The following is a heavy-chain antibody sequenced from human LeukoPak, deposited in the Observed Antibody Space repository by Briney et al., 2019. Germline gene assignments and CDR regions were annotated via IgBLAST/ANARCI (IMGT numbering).Heavy chain of an antibody. CDR2: NSSSSSYI. V-gene: IGHV3-21*01. Sequence: GGSLRLSCAASGFTFSSYSMNWVRQAPGKGLEWVSSNSSSSSYIYYADSVKGRFTISRDNAKNSLYLQMNSLRAEDTAVYYCARAVPAAILTLVGGNWFDPWGQGTLVTVSS. CDR1: GFTFSSYS. D-gene: IGHD2-2*02. CDR3: ARAVPAAILTLVGGNWFDP. J-gene: IGHJ5*02.